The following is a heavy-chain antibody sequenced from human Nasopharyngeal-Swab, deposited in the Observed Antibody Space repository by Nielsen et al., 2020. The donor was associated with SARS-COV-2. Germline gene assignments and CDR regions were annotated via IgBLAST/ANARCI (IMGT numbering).Heavy chain of an antibody. CDR2: INHSGST. V-gene: IGHV4-34*01. D-gene: IGHD2-15*01. CDR3: ARPYRYCSGGSCHSGGAFDI. Sequence: WIRQPPGKGLEWIGEINHSGSTNYNPSLKGRVTISVDTSKNQFSLKLSSVTAADTAVYYCARPYRYCSGGSCHSGGAFDIWGQGTMVTVSS. J-gene: IGHJ3*02.